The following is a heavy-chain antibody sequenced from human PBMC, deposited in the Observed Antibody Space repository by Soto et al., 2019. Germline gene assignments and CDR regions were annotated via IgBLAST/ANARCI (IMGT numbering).Heavy chain of an antibody. D-gene: IGHD1-1*01. J-gene: IGHJ4*02. CDR2: ISAHKGNT. CDR1: GYTFTSYG. Sequence: QGHLVQSGAEVKKPGASVKVSCKCSGYTFTSYGITWVRQAPGQGLEWMGWISAHKGNTNYAQKLQRRVTVTRDTPTSTAYMELRSLRSDDTAVYYCARGRYGDYWGQGALVTVSS. V-gene: IGHV1-18*01. CDR3: ARGRYGDY.